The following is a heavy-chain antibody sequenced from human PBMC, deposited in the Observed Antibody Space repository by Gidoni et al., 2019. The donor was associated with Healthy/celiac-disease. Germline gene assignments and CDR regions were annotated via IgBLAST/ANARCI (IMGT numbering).Heavy chain of an antibody. D-gene: IGHD2-15*01. CDR1: GFTFDDYA. J-gene: IGHJ4*02. Sequence: DVQLVESGGGLVQPGRSLRLSCAASGFTFDDYAMHWVRQAPGKGLEWVSGISWNSGSIGYADSVKGRFTISRDNAKNSLYLQMNSLRAEDTALYYCAKDIGVVTPERYFDYWGQGTLVTVSS. CDR3: AKDIGVVTPERYFDY. V-gene: IGHV3-9*01. CDR2: ISWNSGSI.